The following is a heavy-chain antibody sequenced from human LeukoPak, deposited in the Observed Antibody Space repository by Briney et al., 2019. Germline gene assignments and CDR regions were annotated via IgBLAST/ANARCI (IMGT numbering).Heavy chain of an antibody. Sequence: PSETLSLTCAVYGGSFSGYYWSWIRQPPGKGLEWIGEINHSGSTNYNPSLKSRVTIPVDTSKNQFSLKLSSVTAADTAVYYCARGGGIQLWLRYWGQGTLVTVSS. CDR2: INHSGST. CDR3: ARGGGIQLWLRY. V-gene: IGHV4-34*01. CDR1: GGSFSGYY. J-gene: IGHJ4*02. D-gene: IGHD5-18*01.